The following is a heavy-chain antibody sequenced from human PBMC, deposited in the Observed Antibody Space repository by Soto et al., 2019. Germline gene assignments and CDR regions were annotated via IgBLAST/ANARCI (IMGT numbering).Heavy chain of an antibody. CDR3: ARFSPPGYYYMDA. CDR2: IHYSGRT. CDR1: GGPISSGGYY. J-gene: IGHJ6*03. V-gene: IGHV4-31*03. Sequence: QVQLQESGPGLVKPSQTLSLTCTVSGGPISSGGYYWTWVRQPPGKGLECIGYIHYSGRTFYNPSLESRVIISLDTSEIQFSLKLTSVTAADTAVYYCARFSPPGYYYMDAWGKGTSVTVAS.